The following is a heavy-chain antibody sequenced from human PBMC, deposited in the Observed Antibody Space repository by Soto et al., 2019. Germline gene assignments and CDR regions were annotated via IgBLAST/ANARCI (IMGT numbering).Heavy chain of an antibody. CDR2: IYWDDDK. D-gene: IGHD3-16*01. V-gene: IGHV2-5*02. Sequence: QITLKESGPTLVKPTQTLTLTCTFSGFSLSTSGVGVGWIRQPPGKALEWLALIYWDDDKRYSSSLKNRLTITKDTSKNQVVLTMTNMDPVDTATYYCAQSESLGDPVPVDWYFDLWGRGTLVTVSS. CDR1: GFSLSTSGVG. CDR3: AQSESLGDPVPVDWYFDL. J-gene: IGHJ2*01.